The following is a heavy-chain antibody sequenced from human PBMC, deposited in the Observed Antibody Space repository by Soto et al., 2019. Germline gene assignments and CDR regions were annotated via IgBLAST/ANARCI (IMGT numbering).Heavy chain of an antibody. V-gene: IGHV4-34*01. CDR3: ARGVGIDVAAHGMDV. Sequence: XTLSLTCAVYGGSFSGYYWSWIRQPPGKGLEWIGEINHSGSTNYNPSLKSRVTISVDTSKQQFSLKLSSVTAVDTAVYYCARGVGIDVAAHGMDVWGQGTTVTVSS. CDR1: GGSFSGYY. D-gene: IGHD6-13*01. J-gene: IGHJ6*02. CDR2: INHSGST.